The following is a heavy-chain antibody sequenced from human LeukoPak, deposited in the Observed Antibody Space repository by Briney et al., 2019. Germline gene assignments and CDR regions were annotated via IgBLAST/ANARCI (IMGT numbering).Heavy chain of an antibody. CDR1: GGTFSRYA. CDR3: ASEIEVTGTFDY. J-gene: IGHJ4*02. CDR2: IIPMFGIA. V-gene: IGHV1-69*13. Sequence: GASVKVSCKASGGTFSRYAISWVRQAPGQGLEWMGGIIPMFGIANYAQKFQGRVTITADESTSTAYMELRSLRSDDTAVYYCASEIEVTGTFDYWGQGTLIAVSS. D-gene: IGHD6-19*01.